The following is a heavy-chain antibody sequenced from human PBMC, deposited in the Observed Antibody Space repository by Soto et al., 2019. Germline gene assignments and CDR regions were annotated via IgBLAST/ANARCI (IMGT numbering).Heavy chain of an antibody. Sequence: SETLSLTCTVSGGSISSYYWSWIRQPPGKGLEWIGYIYYSGSTNYNPSLKSRVTISVDTSKNQFSLKLSSVTAADTAVYYCARDKGLLWFDYNWFDPWGQGTLVTVSS. J-gene: IGHJ5*02. D-gene: IGHD3-10*01. CDR3: ARDKGLLWFDYNWFDP. CDR1: GGSISSYY. V-gene: IGHV4-59*01. CDR2: IYYSGST.